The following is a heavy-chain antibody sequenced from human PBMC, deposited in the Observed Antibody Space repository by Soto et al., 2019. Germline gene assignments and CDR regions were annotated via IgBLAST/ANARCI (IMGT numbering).Heavy chain of an antibody. J-gene: IGHJ6*02. CDR2: IFQGEAP. CDR1: DASVSNFY. Sequence: PSETLSLTCSVSDASVSNFYWSWIRQPPGKGLEWLGYIFQGEAPTYNPSLKSRLTMSIEPSKNQLSLSLSSVTTADTAVYYCARSAQGKYYNYALHVWGQGTPVTVYS. V-gene: IGHV4-59*02. CDR3: ARSAQGKYYNYALHV.